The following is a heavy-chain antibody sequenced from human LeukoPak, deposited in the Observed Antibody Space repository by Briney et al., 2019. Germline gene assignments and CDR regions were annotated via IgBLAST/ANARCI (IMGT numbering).Heavy chain of an antibody. V-gene: IGHV3-23*01. CDR2: ISGSGGST. D-gene: IGHD4-23*01. CDR3: AKAGYGGNAIFDY. Sequence: PGGSLRLSCAASGSTFSSYAMSWVRQAPGKGLEWVSGISGSGGSTYYADSVKGRFTISRDNSKNTLYLQMNSLRAEDTAVYYCAKAGYGGNAIFDYWGQGTLVTVSS. J-gene: IGHJ4*02. CDR1: GSTFSSYA.